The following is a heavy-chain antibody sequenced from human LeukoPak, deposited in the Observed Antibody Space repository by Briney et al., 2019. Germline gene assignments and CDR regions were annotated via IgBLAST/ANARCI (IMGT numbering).Heavy chain of an antibody. CDR2: VYYSGST. V-gene: IGHV4-59*12. J-gene: IGHJ6*02. Sequence: SETLSLTCTVSSGSIRSYYWSWIRQPPGKGLEWIGYVYYSGSTDYNPSLKSRVTISVDTSKRQFSLRMNSVTAADTAVYFCAGYYSSIYGMDVWGQGTSVTVSS. D-gene: IGHD3-3*01. CDR1: SGSIRSYY. CDR3: AGYYSSIYGMDV.